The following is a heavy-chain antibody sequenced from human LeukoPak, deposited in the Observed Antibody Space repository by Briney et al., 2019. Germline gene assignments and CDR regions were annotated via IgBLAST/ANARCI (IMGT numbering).Heavy chain of an antibody. CDR2: ITGSGGST. Sequence: GGSLRLSCAASGFTFSSYAMSWVGQAPGKGLEGVSGITGSGGSTYYADSVKGRFTISRDNSKNTLYLQMNSLRAEDTAVYYCAKDQYSSGWYFTYQFDYWGQGTLVTVSS. CDR3: AKDQYSSGWYFTYQFDY. CDR1: GFTFSSYA. J-gene: IGHJ4*02. D-gene: IGHD6-19*01. V-gene: IGHV3-23*01.